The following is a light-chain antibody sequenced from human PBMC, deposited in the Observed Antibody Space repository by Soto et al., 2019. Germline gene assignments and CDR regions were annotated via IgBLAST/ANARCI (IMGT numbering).Light chain of an antibody. CDR1: SSDVGGYNF. J-gene: IGLJ1*01. CDR2: DVS. V-gene: IGLV2-14*03. Sequence: QSVLTQPASVSGSPGRSITISCTGTSSDVGGYNFVSWYQQHPGKAPKLMIYDVSNRPSGVSDRFSGFKSGNTASLTIFGLQAEDEADYYCSSYATSILEVFGTGTKVTVL. CDR3: SSYATSILEV.